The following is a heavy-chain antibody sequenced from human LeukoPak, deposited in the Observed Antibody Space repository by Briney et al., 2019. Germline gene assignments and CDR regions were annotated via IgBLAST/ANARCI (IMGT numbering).Heavy chain of an antibody. V-gene: IGHV4-39*07. CDR1: GDSISTSNSY. D-gene: IGHD5-12*01. Sequence: SETLSLTCTVSGDSISTSNSYWGWIRQPPGKGLEWIGSIYYSGSTYYNPSLKSRVTISVDTSKNQFSLKLSSVAAADTAVYYCARDKVESWLYYMDVWGKGTTVTVSS. CDR3: ARDKVESWLYYMDV. J-gene: IGHJ6*03. CDR2: IYYSGST.